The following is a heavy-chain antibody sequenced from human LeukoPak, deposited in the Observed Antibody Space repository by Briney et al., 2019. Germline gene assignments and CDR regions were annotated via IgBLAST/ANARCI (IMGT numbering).Heavy chain of an antibody. J-gene: IGHJ4*02. CDR2: INPNSGGT. V-gene: IGHV1-2*02. D-gene: IGHD3-10*01. CDR1: GYTXTDYY. CDR3: ARDLTYYGSGWGVSFDY. Sequence: ASVKVSCKASGYTXTDYYIHGLRQAPGQGLEWMGWINPNSGGTNFAQKFQGRVTLTRDTSISTAYMELSRLRSDDTAVYYCARDLTYYGSGWGVSFDYWGQGTLVTVSS.